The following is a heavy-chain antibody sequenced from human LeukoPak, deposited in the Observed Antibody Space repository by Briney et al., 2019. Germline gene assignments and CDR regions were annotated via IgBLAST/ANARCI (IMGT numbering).Heavy chain of an antibody. V-gene: IGHV3-7*03. CDR3: AKDDGWLHYYH. CDR2: IKQDGSEK. CDR1: GFTFSSYW. Sequence: PGGSLRLSCAASGFTFSSYWMSWVRQAPGKGLEWVANIKQDGSEKYYVDSVKGRFTISRDNSRNTVSLQMRSLRVEDTATYYCAKDDGWLHYYHWGQGILVTVSS. J-gene: IGHJ4*02. D-gene: IGHD3-10*01.